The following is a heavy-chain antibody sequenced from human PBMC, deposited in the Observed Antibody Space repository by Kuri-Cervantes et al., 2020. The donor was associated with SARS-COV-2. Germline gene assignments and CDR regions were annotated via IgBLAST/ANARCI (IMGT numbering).Heavy chain of an antibody. V-gene: IGHV3-23*01. CDR3: AKALSGCAGDCPTR. CDR2: ISVSGGST. J-gene: IGHJ4*02. Sequence: GGSLRLSCAASEFTFSSYVMTWVRQAPGKGLEWVSSISVSGGSTYYANSVKGRFTISRDNSMNTLYLQMNSLRAEDTAVYYCAKALSGCAGDCPTRWGQGTLVTVSS. CDR1: EFTFSSYV. D-gene: IGHD2-21*01.